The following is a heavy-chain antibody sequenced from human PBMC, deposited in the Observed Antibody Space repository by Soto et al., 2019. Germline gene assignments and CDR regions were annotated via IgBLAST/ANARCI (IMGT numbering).Heavy chain of an antibody. CDR1: GFTFSSCG. D-gene: IGHD3-10*01. J-gene: IGHJ6*02. Sequence: QVQLVESGGGVVHPGWSLRLSCAPSGFTFSSCGMHWVRQAPGQGLERVAIISYEGSNKYYAESVKGRSTIYRYTSKNTMFLQMNSLRAEDTGVYYCAKSGQAMARFRGSEHYGMDVWGQGTTVTVSS. CDR2: ISYEGSNK. CDR3: AKSGQAMARFRGSEHYGMDV. V-gene: IGHV3-30*18.